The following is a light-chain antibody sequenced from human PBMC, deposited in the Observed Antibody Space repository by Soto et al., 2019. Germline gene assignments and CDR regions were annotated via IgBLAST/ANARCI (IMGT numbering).Light chain of an antibody. CDR2: EVS. Sequence: QSALTQPPSASGSPGQSVTISCTGTSSDVGGYNYVSWYQQHPGKAPKLMIYEVSKRPSGVPDRFSGSKSGNTASLTVSGLQADDEADYYCRLLAVSNSFGVCGVGVKHTVL. CDR3: RLLAVSNSFGV. J-gene: IGLJ3*02. CDR1: SSDVGGYNY. V-gene: IGLV2-8*01.